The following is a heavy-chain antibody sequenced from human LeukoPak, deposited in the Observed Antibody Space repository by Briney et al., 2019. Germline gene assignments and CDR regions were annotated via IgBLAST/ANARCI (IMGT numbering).Heavy chain of an antibody. Sequence: GGSLRLSCTVSGFTVSSNSMSWVRQAPGKGLEWVSFIYSDNTHYSESVKGRFTISRDNSKNTLYLQMNSLRAEDTAVYYCARRAGAYSHPYDYWGQGTLVTVSS. CDR3: ARRAGAYSHPYDY. D-gene: IGHD4/OR15-4a*01. V-gene: IGHV3-53*01. CDR2: IYSDNT. CDR1: GFTVSSNS. J-gene: IGHJ4*02.